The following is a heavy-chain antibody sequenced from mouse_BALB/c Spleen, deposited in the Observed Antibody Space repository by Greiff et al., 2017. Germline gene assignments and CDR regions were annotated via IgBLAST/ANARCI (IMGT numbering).Heavy chain of an antibody. J-gene: IGHJ3*01. CDR2: IRNKANGYTT. CDR1: GFTFTDYY. Sequence: EVKLMESGGGLVQPGGSLRLSCATSGFTFTDYYMSWVRQPPGKALEWLGFIRNKANGYTTEYSASVKGRFTISRDNSQSILYLQMNTLRAEDSATYYCARDNYYGSSYEFAYWGQGTLVTVSA. CDR3: ARDNYYGSSYEFAY. D-gene: IGHD1-1*01. V-gene: IGHV7-3*02.